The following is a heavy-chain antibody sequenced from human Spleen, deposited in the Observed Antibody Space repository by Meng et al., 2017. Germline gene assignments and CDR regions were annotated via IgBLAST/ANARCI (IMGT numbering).Heavy chain of an antibody. Sequence: GGSLRLSCEASGFTFNSYAMTWVRQAPGKGLEWVSTISHSGGSTYYADSVKGRFTISRDNSKNTLYLQLNSLRAEDTAVYYCAKDDYGDYGSPVDYWGQGTLVTVSS. D-gene: IGHD4-17*01. CDR1: GFTFNSYA. CDR2: ISHSGGST. CDR3: AKDDYGDYGSPVDY. V-gene: IGHV3-23*01. J-gene: IGHJ4*02.